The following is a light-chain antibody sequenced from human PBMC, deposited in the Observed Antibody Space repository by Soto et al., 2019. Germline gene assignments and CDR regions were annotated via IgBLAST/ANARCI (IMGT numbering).Light chain of an antibody. V-gene: IGLV2-23*02. J-gene: IGLJ1*01. CDR1: SSDVGGYNL. Sequence: QSVLTQPASVSGSPGQSITICCTGTSSDVGGYNLVSWYQQHPGKAPKLMIYEVTERPSGVSNRFSGSKSGNAASLTISGLQAEDESDYYCCSFAGHSTYVFGTGTKVTLL. CDR3: CSFAGHSTYV. CDR2: EVT.